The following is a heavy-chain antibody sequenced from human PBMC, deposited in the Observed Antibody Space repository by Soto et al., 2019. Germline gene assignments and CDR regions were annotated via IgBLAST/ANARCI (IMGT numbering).Heavy chain of an antibody. V-gene: IGHV4-4*07. CDR1: GGSISSYY. CDR3: ARVYDSSGYYWGDAFDI. D-gene: IGHD3-22*01. Sequence: LSLTCTVSGGSISSYYWSWIRQPAGKGLEWIGRIYTSGGTTYNPSLKSRVTMSVDTSKNQFSLKLNSVTAADTAVFYCARVYDSSGYYWGDAFDIWGQGTMVTVSS. CDR2: IYTSGGT. J-gene: IGHJ3*02.